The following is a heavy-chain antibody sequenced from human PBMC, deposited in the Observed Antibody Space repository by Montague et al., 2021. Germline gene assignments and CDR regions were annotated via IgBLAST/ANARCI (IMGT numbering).Heavy chain of an antibody. Sequence: SETLSLTCTVSSGSIFHAHWSWVRQPAGKGLEWLGSMFYGGATSNNPSRKSRVTMSIDTSTNQFSLKLRFVTAADTAVYYCAKQDYFVSGTSYKGFDPWGQGILVTVSS. CDR2: MFYGGAT. D-gene: IGHD3-10*01. J-gene: IGHJ5*02. CDR1: SGSIFHAH. CDR3: AKQDYFVSGTSYKGFDP. V-gene: IGHV4-59*08.